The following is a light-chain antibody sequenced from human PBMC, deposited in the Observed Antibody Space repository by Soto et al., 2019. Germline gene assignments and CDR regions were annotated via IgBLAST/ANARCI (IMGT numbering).Light chain of an antibody. CDR3: SSYTSNTRRV. J-gene: IGLJ1*01. V-gene: IGLV2-14*01. CDR2: EVS. CDR1: SSDVGAYNH. Sequence: QSALTQPASVSGSPGQAITISCTGTSSDVGAYNHVSWYQQHPGKAPKLMIYEVSDRPSGVSNRFSGSKSGNMASLTISGLQAEDEADYYCSSYTSNTRRVFGTGTQLTVL.